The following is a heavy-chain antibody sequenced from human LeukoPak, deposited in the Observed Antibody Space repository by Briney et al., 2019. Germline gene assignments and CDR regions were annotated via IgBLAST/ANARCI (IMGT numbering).Heavy chain of an antibody. D-gene: IGHD3-10*01. V-gene: IGHV4-39*07. CDR2: IYYSGST. CDR1: GGSISSSSYY. CDR3: ARRGSGSYYKRGSGHVDY. Sequence: SETLSLTCTVSGGSISSSSYYWGWIRQPPGKGLEWIGSIYYSGSTYYNPSLKSRVTISVDTSKNQFSLKLSSVTAADTAVYYCARRGSGSYYKRGSGHVDYWGQGTLVTVSS. J-gene: IGHJ4*02.